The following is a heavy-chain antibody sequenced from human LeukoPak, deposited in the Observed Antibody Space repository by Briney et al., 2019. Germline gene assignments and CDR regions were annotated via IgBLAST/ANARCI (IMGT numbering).Heavy chain of an antibody. D-gene: IGHD6-19*01. Sequence: SETLSLTCTVSGGSISSYYWSWIRQPPGKGLEWIGYIYYSGSTNYNPSLKSRVTISVDTSKNQFSLKLSSVTAADTAVYYCARELGEGPDAGLGHWGQGTLVTVSS. V-gene: IGHV4-59*01. CDR3: ARELGEGPDAGLGH. J-gene: IGHJ4*02. CDR1: GGSISSYY. CDR2: IYYSGST.